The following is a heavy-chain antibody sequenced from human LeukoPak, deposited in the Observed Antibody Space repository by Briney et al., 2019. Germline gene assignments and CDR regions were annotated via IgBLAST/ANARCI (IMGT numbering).Heavy chain of an antibody. D-gene: IGHD3-10*01. CDR2: VSSSGSTI. J-gene: IGHJ6*03. V-gene: IGHV3-48*03. CDR1: GFTFSSYE. Sequence: GGSLRLSCAASGFTFSSYEMNWVRQAPGKGLEWVSYVSSSGSTIYYADSVKGRFTISRDNAKNALYLQMNSLRAEDTALYYCARVARGDYYYYYMDVWGKGTTVTVSS. CDR3: ARVARGDYYYYYMDV.